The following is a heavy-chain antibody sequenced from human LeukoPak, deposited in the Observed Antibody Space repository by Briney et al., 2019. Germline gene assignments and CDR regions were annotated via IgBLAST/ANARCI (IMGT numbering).Heavy chain of an antibody. CDR1: GFTFSSYA. V-gene: IGHV3-23*01. D-gene: IGHD2-15*01. Sequence: GGSLRLSCAASGFTFSSYAMNWVRQAPGKGLEWVSAISGSSGSTYYADSVKGRFTISRDNAKNSLSLQMNSLRVDDTAVYYCVRDSGSRSSGLFDSWGQGTLVSVSS. CDR2: ISGSSGST. J-gene: IGHJ4*02. CDR3: VRDSGSRSSGLFDS.